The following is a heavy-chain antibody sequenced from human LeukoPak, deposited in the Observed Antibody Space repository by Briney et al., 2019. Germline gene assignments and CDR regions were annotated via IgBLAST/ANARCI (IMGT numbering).Heavy chain of an antibody. Sequence: GASVKVSCKASGYTFTGYYMHWVRQAPGQGLEWMGIINPSGGSTSYAQKFQGRVTMTRDTSTSTVYIELSSLRSEDTAVYYCARDPRYYYDSSGDPINAFDIWGQGTMVTVSS. CDR3: ARDPRYYYDSSGDPINAFDI. CDR1: GYTFTGYY. CDR2: INPSGGST. V-gene: IGHV1-46*03. J-gene: IGHJ3*02. D-gene: IGHD3-22*01.